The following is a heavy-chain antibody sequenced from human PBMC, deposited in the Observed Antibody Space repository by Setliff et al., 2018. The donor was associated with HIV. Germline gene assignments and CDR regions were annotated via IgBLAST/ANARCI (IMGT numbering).Heavy chain of an antibody. J-gene: IGHJ4*02. CDR3: ATTHHYARSGYYE. CDR2: ISSSGSTI. D-gene: IGHD3-22*01. V-gene: IGHV3-11*04. Sequence: GGSLRLSCAASGFTFSDYYMSWIRQAPGKGLEWVSYISSSGSTIYYADSVKGRFTISRDNAKNSLYLQMNSLRAEDTAVYYCATTHHYARSGYYEWGQGTLVTVSS. CDR1: GFTFSDYY.